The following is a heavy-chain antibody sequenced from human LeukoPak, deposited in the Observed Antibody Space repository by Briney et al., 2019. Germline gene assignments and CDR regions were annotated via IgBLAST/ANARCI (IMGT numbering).Heavy chain of an antibody. V-gene: IGHV3-23*01. CDR2: ISGSGGNT. CDR1: GFTFSSYA. CDR3: AKGGGLRAGGSYRINY. D-gene: IGHD3-16*02. Sequence: PGGSLRLSCAASGFTFSSYAMSWVRQAPGKGLEWVSSISGSGGNTNYADSVQGRFTFSRDNSKNTLYLQMNSLRAEDTAVYYCAKGGGLRAGGSYRINYGGQGTLVTVSP. J-gene: IGHJ4*02.